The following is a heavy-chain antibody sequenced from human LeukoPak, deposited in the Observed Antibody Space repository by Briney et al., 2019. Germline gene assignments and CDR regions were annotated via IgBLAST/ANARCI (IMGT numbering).Heavy chain of an antibody. J-gene: IGHJ5*02. CDR3: AREGETAAGTQHRYNWFDP. CDR1: GGSIGSGGYY. V-gene: IGHV4-31*03. CDR2: IYYSGST. D-gene: IGHD6-13*01. Sequence: PSQTLSLTCTVSGGSIGSGGYYLSWIRQRPGKGLKWIGYIYYSGSTYYNPSLKSRVTISVDTSKNQFSLKLSSVTAADTAVYYCAREGETAAGTQHRYNWFDPWGQGTLVTVSS.